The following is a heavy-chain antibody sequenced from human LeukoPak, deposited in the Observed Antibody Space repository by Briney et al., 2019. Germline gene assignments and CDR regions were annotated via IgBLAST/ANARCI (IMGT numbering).Heavy chain of an antibody. J-gene: IGHJ4*02. CDR1: GFTFSSYA. CDR3: ARDRESSGWPDY. CDR2: ISYDGSNK. V-gene: IGHV3-30*04. D-gene: IGHD6-19*01. Sequence: RGSLRLSCAASGFTFSSYAMHWVRQAPGKGLEWVAVISYDGSNKYNADSVKGRFTISRDNSKNTLYLQMNSLRAEDTAVYYCARDRESSGWPDYWGQGTLVTVSS.